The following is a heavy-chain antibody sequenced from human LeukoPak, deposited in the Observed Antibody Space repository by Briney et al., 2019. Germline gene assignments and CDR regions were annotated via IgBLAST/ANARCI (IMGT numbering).Heavy chain of an antibody. Sequence: PSETLSLTCTVSGGSISSSSYYWGWIRQPPGKGLEWIGSIYYSGSTYYNPSLKSRVTISVDTSKNQFSLKLSSVTAADTAVYYCARYSSSWYRRYFDLWGRGTLVTVSS. J-gene: IGHJ2*01. CDR1: GGSISSSSYY. CDR3: ARYSSSWYRRYFDL. D-gene: IGHD6-13*01. CDR2: IYYSGST. V-gene: IGHV4-39*07.